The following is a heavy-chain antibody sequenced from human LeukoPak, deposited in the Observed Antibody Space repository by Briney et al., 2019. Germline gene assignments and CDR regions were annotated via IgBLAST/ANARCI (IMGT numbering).Heavy chain of an antibody. D-gene: IGHD4-23*01. CDR3: ARQGYDYGGTWGFDD. Sequence: SETLSLTCTVSGRSISSGTYYSGWIRQPPGKGLEWLGSMYYSGNTHYNPSLKSRITISVDTSKNQFSLRLNSVTAADTAVYYCARQGYDYGGTWGFDDWGQGWLVTVSS. CDR2: MYYSGNT. J-gene: IGHJ4*02. CDR1: GRSISSGTYY. V-gene: IGHV4-39*01.